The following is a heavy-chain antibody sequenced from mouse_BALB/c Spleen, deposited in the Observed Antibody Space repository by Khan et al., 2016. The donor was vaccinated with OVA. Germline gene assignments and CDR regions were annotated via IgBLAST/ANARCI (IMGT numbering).Heavy chain of an antibody. J-gene: IGHJ3*01. D-gene: IGHD1-1*01. CDR3: VNHGSSSAWFTY. Sequence: VQLVESGAELAKPGASVKMSCKASGYTFTNYWMHWVKQRPGQGLEWIGYINPSTDYTEYNQKFKDKATLTVDKSSSTAYMQLTSLTSEDSALYYCVNHGSSSAWFTYWGQGTLVTVSA. CDR1: GYTFTNYW. V-gene: IGHV1-7*01. CDR2: INPSTDYT.